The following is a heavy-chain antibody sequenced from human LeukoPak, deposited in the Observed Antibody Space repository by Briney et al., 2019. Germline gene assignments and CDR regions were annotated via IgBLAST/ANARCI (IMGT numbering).Heavy chain of an antibody. CDR2: IYYSGST. CDR3: ARSSPPETFDY. V-gene: IGHV4-31*03. D-gene: IGHD6-6*01. Sequence: PSQTLSLTCTVSGGSISSGGVYWSWIRQHPGKGLEWIGYIYYSGSTYYNPSLKSRVTISVDTSKNQFSLKLSSVTAADTAVYYCARSSPPETFDYWGQGTLVTVSS. J-gene: IGHJ4*02. CDR1: GGSISSGGVY.